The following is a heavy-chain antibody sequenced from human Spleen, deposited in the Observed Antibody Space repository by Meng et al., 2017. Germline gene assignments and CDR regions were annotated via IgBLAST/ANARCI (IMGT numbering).Heavy chain of an antibody. CDR2: INHRGST. D-gene: IGHD3-3*01. J-gene: IGHJ4*02. CDR1: GGSFSGYY. V-gene: IGHV4-34*01. CDR3: ARGRGYDFWSGYYTTYYFDY. Sequence: QVQLQQWGAGLLKPSETLSLTCAVYGGSFSGYYGSWIRQPPGKGLEWIGEINHRGSTNYNPSLKSRVTISVDTSKNQFSLKLSSVTAADTAVYYCARGRGYDFWSGYYTTYYFDYWGQGTLVTVSS.